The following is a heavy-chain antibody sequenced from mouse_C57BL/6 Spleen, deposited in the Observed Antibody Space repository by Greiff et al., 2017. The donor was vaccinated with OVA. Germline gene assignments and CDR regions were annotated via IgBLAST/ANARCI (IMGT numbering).Heavy chain of an antibody. CDR1: GFTFSDYY. CDR2: INYDGSST. CDR3: ATYDYDGWFAY. D-gene: IGHD2-4*01. J-gene: IGHJ3*01. Sequence: EVKLMDSEGGLVQPGSSMKLSCTASGFTFSDYYMAWVRQVPEKGLEWVANINYDGSSTYYLDSLKSRFIISRDNAKNILYLQMSSLKSEETATYYCATYDYDGWFAYWGQGTLVTVSA. V-gene: IGHV5-16*01.